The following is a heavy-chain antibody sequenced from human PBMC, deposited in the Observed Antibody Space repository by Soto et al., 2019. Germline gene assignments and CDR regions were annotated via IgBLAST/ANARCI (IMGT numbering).Heavy chain of an antibody. CDR3: ARDSRFGESNWFDP. J-gene: IGHJ5*02. V-gene: IGHV3-33*08. CDR1: GFTFSDYY. D-gene: IGHD3-10*01. CDR2: IWYDGSNK. Sequence: GGSLRLSCAASGFTFSDYYMSWIRQAPGKGLEWVAVIWYDGSNKYYADSVKGRFTISRDNSKNTLYLQMNSLRAGDTAVYYCARDSRFGESNWFDPWGQGTLVTVSS.